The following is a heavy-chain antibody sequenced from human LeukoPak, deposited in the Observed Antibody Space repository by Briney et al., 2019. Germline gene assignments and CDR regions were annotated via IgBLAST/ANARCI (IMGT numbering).Heavy chain of an antibody. D-gene: IGHD5-12*01. CDR1: GGSFSGYC. V-gene: IGHV4-34*01. CDR2: INHSGST. J-gene: IGHJ6*03. Sequence: PSETLSLTCAVYGGSFSGYCWSWIRQPPGKGLEWIGEINHSGSTNYNPSLKSRVTISVDTSKNQFSLKLSSVTAADTAVYYCARRVYSGYDFNYYYYMDVWGKGTTVTVSS. CDR3: ARRVYSGYDFNYYYYMDV.